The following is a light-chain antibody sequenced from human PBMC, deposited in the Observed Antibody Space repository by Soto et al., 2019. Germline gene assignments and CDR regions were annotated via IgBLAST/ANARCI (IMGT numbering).Light chain of an antibody. CDR2: WAS. J-gene: IGKJ2*01. Sequence: DVVLTQSPDSLPVSLGERATINCKSSQSLLYSSNNKNYLAWYQQNPGQPPKLLIYWASTRESGVPDRFSGSGSRTDFTLTISGLQAEDVAVYYCQQYYNTPYTFGQGTKLEIK. CDR1: QSLLYSSNNKNY. CDR3: QQYYNTPYT. V-gene: IGKV4-1*01.